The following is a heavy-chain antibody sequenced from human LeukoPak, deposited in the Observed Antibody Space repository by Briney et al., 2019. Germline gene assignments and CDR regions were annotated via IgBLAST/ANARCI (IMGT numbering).Heavy chain of an antibody. CDR1: GYTFTSYD. CDR2: MSPNSGNT. Sequence: ASVKVSCTASGYTFTSYDIYWLRQAPGQGPEWMGWMSPNSGNTGSAQRFQGRVTMTRDTSMSSAYMELSNLRPEDTAVYYCARGSFSRWTTQSYFDYWGQGTLVTVSS. V-gene: IGHV1-8*01. J-gene: IGHJ4*02. D-gene: IGHD4-23*01. CDR3: ARGSFSRWTTQSYFDY.